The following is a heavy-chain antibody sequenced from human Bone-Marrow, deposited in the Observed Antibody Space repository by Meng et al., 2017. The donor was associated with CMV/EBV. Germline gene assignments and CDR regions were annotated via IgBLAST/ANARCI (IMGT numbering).Heavy chain of an antibody. CDR1: GFTFSSYA. CDR2: IRGSGGKT. CDR3: AKDPFDHGYYYCYGMDF. V-gene: IGHV3-23*01. J-gene: IGHJ6*02. Sequence: GESLKISCAASGFTFSSYAMSWVRQAPGKGLEWVSAIRGSGGKTYYVDSVKGRFTISRDNSKNTLYLQMNSLRADDTAVYYCAKDPFDHGYYYCYGMDFWGQGTTVTVSS. D-gene: IGHD3-9*01.